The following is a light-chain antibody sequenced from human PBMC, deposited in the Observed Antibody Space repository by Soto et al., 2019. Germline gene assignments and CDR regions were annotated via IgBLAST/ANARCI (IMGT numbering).Light chain of an antibody. CDR3: QQSYSTLTWT. CDR1: RDVGSD. CDR2: AAS. V-gene: IGKV1-39*01. J-gene: IGKJ1*01. Sequence: TQMTQSPLSLSASVGEKIIITCRASRDVGSDVSWYQQKPGQAPKLVIYAASNLYTGVPSRFSGSGSGTDFTLTISSLQPEDFATYYCQQSYSTLTWTFGQGTKVDIK.